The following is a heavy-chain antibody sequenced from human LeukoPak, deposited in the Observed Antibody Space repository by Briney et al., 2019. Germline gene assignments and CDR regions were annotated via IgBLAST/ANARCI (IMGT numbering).Heavy chain of an antibody. V-gene: IGHV1-2*02. CDR2: INPNSGGT. J-gene: IGHJ5*02. CDR3: ARVTRNRPSRTYNWFDP. Sequence: ASVKVSCKASGYTFTGYYMHWVRQAPGQGLEWMGWINPNSGGTNYAQKFQGRVTMTRDTSISTAYMELSRLRPDDTAVYYCARVTRNRPSRTYNWFDPWGQGTLVTVSS. CDR1: GYTFTGYY. D-gene: IGHD1-14*01.